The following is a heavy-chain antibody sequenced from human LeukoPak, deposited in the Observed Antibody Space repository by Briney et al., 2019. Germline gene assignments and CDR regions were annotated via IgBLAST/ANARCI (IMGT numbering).Heavy chain of an antibody. J-gene: IGHJ4*02. CDR1: GFTFSSYS. D-gene: IGHD6-19*01. CDR3: ASYYLRSGWPL. CDR2: ISSSSSYI. Sequence: PGGSLTLSCAASGFTFSSYSMNWDRQAQGKGLEWVSSISSSSSYIYYTDSGKGRFTISRDNAKNSMYLQMNSLRAEDTAVYYCASYYLRSGWPLWGQGTLVTVSS. V-gene: IGHV3-21*01.